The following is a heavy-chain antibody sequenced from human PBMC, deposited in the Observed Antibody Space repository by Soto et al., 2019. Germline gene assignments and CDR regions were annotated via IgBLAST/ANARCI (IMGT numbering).Heavy chain of an antibody. Sequence: QVQLQESGPGLVKPSQTLSLTCTVSGDSISSGDYYWSWIRQPPGKGLEWIGYISYSGNTYYIPSLKSRVTISVDTSKNQFSLHLSSVTAADTAVYYCARDRRPLAGYYYYGMDVWGQGTTVTVSS. CDR2: ISYSGNT. V-gene: IGHV4-30-4*01. CDR1: GDSISSGDYY. CDR3: ARDRRPLAGYYYYGMDV. J-gene: IGHJ6*02. D-gene: IGHD6-19*01.